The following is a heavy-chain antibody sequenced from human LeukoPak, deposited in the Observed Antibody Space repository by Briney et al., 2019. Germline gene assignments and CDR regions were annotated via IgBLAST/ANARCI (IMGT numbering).Heavy chain of an antibody. D-gene: IGHD6-25*01. J-gene: IGHJ2*01. CDR3: ANQGVSVYTSGGDWYFDL. V-gene: IGHV3-23*01. Sequence: GGSLRLSCAASGFTFSNYAMSWVRQAPGKGLEWVSAISGSGGTTYYADSVRGRFSISRDNSDNTLLLQMNSLRAEDTAVYYCANQGVSVYTSGGDWYFDLWAVAPWSLSPQ. CDR1: GFTFSNYA. CDR2: ISGSGGTT.